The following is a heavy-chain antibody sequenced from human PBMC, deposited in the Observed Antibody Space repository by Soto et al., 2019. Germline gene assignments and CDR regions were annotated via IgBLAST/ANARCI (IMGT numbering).Heavy chain of an antibody. CDR3: AKILQLGDYAFYYYGMDV. CDR1: GFTFGNYG. Sequence: QVQLVESGGGVVQPGRSLRLSCAASGFTFGNYGMHWVRQAPGKGLEWVAVISYDGSNKYYADSVKGRFTISRDNSKNTLYLQMNSLRAEDTAVYYCAKILQLGDYAFYYYGMDVWGQGTTVTVSS. CDR2: ISYDGSNK. V-gene: IGHV3-30*18. J-gene: IGHJ6*02. D-gene: IGHD4-17*01.